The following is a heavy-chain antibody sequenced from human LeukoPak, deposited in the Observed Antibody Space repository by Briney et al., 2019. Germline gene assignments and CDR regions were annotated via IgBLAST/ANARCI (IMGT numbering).Heavy chain of an antibody. CDR3: ARKYCTSSSCPLDC. D-gene: IGHD2-2*01. Sequence: GGSLRLSCAASGFTFSSYAMSWVRQAPGKGLEWVSAISGSGGSTYYADSVKGRFTISRDNSKNTLYLQMNSLRAEDTAVYFCARKYCTSSSCPLDCWGQGTLVTVSS. CDR1: GFTFSSYA. J-gene: IGHJ4*02. CDR2: ISGSGGST. V-gene: IGHV3-23*01.